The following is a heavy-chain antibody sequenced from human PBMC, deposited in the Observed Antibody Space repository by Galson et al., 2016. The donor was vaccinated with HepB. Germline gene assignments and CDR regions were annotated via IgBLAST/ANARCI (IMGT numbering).Heavy chain of an antibody. D-gene: IGHD1-7*01. CDR1: GNSISATTHY. J-gene: IGHJ4*02. CDR3: AALPGGNYDHEY. Sequence: SETLSLTCSVSGNSISATTHYWGWIRQPPGGGLEWIASVYHSGTTYYNPAVESRLTISVDTSKNQFFLQLTSVTAADMAVYYCAALPGGNYDHEYWGQGILVTVSS. CDR2: VYHSGTT. V-gene: IGHV4-39*01.